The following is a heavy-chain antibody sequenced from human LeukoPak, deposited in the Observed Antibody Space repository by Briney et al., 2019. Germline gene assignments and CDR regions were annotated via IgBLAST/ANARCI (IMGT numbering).Heavy chain of an antibody. J-gene: IGHJ4*02. Sequence: GGSLRLSCATSGFTFSSYSMNWVRQAPGKGLEWVSDISGTGGSTYYADSVKGRFTSSRDNSKNTLYLQMNSLKVEDTAVYYCAKGVSSSWRGYFDYWGQGTLVTVSS. CDR2: ISGTGGST. CDR1: GFTFSSYS. V-gene: IGHV3-23*01. CDR3: AKGVSSSWRGYFDY. D-gene: IGHD6-13*01.